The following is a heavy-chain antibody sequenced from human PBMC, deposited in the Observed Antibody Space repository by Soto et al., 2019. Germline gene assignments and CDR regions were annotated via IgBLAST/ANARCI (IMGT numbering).Heavy chain of an antibody. CDR3: ARDSSGWYNWFDP. J-gene: IGHJ5*02. D-gene: IGHD6-19*01. CDR1: GGSISSGGYY. CDR2: IYYSGST. Sequence: LSLTCTVSGGSISSGGYYWSWIRQHPGKGLEWIGYIYYSGSTYYNPSLKSRVTISVDTSKNQFSLKLSSVTAADTAVYYCARDSSGWYNWFDPWGQGTLVTVSS. V-gene: IGHV4-31*03.